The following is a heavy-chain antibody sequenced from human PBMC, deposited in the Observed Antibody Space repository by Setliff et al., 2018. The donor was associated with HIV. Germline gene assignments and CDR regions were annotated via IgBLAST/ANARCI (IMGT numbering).Heavy chain of an antibody. V-gene: IGHV1-69*11. CDR2: LVPLLDRT. J-gene: IGHJ4*02. CDR1: GDTFSNNA. D-gene: IGHD2-8*01. CDR3: ARGGGSNGYFFDH. Sequence: SVKVSCKASGDTFSNNAINWVRQAPGHGLEWMGKLVPLLDRTHYVQKFQGRVTFTADESTSMVYMELRSLRYEDAAVYYCARGGGSNGYFFDHWGQGTLVTVSS.